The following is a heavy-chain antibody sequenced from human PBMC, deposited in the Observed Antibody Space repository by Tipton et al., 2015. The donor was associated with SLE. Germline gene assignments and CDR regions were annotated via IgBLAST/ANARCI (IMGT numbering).Heavy chain of an antibody. Sequence: TLSLTCTVSGGSISSYYWSWVRRPPGKGLEWIGYIYYSGSTNYNPSLKSRVTISVDTSKNQFSLKLSSVTAADTAVYSCARASPKAIFGVGLAFDIWGHGTTLTLSS. J-gene: IGHJ3*02. CDR1: GGSISSYY. CDR3: ARASPKAIFGVGLAFDI. V-gene: IGHV4-59*08. D-gene: IGHD3-3*01. CDR2: IYYSGST.